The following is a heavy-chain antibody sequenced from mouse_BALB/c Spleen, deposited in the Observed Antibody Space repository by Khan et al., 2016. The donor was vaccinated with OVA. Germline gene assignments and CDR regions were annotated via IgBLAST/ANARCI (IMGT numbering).Heavy chain of an antibody. V-gene: IGHV1S136*01. J-gene: IGHJ3*01. Sequence: EVQLQESGPELVKPGASVKMSCKASGYTFTSYVMQWVKQKPGQGLEWIGYITPYNDGTKYNEKFKGKATLTSDISSSTAYMELSSLTSEDSAVYYCAQTARATFAFWGQGTLVTVSA. CDR2: ITPYNDGT. D-gene: IGHD3-2*01. CDR3: AQTARATFAF. CDR1: GYTFTSYV.